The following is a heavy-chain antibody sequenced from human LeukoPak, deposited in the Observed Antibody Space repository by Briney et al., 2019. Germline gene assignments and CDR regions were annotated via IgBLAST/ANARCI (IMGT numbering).Heavy chain of an antibody. CDR3: AKDQKDYFDSSGYYYGVDY. CDR1: GFTFSSYA. Sequence: PGGSLRLSCAASGFTFSSYAMHWVRQAPGKGLEWVAVTSYDGSNKYYADSVKGRFTISRDNSKNTLYLQMNSLRAEDTAVYYCAKDQKDYFDSSGYYYGVDYWGQGTLVTVSS. J-gene: IGHJ4*02. D-gene: IGHD3-22*01. CDR2: TSYDGSNK. V-gene: IGHV3-30-3*01.